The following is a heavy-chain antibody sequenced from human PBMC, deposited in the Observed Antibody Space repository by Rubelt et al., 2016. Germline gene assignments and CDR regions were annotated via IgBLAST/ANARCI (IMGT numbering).Heavy chain of an antibody. CDR1: GFTFSNYV. D-gene: IGHD1-26*01. V-gene: IGHV3-23*01. Sequence: LESGGDLVQPGGSLRLSCAASGFTFSNYVMSWVRQAPGKGLEWVSAINTAGTTFYADSVKGRFIISRDNSRTTMYLQMNNLRVEDTAVYYCARDKGATHLDYWGQGTLVIVSS. J-gene: IGHJ4*02. CDR3: ARDKGATHLDY. CDR2: INTAGTT.